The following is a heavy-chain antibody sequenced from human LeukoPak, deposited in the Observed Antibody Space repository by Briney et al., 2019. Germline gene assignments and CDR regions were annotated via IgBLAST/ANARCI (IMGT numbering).Heavy chain of an antibody. CDR1: GGSISSYS. V-gene: IGHV4-59*01. J-gene: IGHJ6*03. D-gene: IGHD6-19*01. CDR3: ARESDSSGWETEYYYYYMDV. CDR2: ISYSGST. Sequence: SETLSLTCTVSGGSISSYSWSWVWQPPGRGLGRVGDISYSGSTNYNPSLKSRVTISVDTSKNQFSLKLSSVTAADTAVYYCARESDSSGWETEYYYYYMDVWGKGTTVTVSS.